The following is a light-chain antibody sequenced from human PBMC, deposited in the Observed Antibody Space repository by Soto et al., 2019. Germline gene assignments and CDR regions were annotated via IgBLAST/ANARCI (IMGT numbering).Light chain of an antibody. CDR3: GTWDPSLSAVV. Sequence: QSVLTQPPSVSAAPGQTVTISCSGRSSNIGKNYVSWYQRLPGTAPKLLIYDNNERSSGIPDRFSGSKSGTSATLGIAGLQPGDEADYYCGTWDPSLSAVVFGGGTKLTVL. J-gene: IGLJ2*01. CDR2: DNN. CDR1: SSNIGKNY. V-gene: IGLV1-51*01.